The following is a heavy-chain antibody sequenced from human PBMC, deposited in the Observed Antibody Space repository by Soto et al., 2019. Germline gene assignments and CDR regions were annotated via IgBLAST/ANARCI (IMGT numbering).Heavy chain of an antibody. D-gene: IGHD3-9*01. CDR3: ARRDDILTGYYEF. Sequence: PSETLSLTCAVSGDSVSSSSYYWGWIRQTPGKGLEWIGSVYYTGGTYSNPSLKSRVTISVDTSKNQFSLKLNSVTAADTAVYYCARRDDILTGYYEFWGRATLVTVSS. J-gene: IGHJ4*02. CDR1: GDSVSSSSYY. CDR2: VYYTGGT. V-gene: IGHV4-39*01.